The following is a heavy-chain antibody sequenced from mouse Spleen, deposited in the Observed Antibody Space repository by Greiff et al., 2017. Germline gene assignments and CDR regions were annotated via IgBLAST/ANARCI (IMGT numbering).Heavy chain of an antibody. Sequence: EVKLVESGPELVKPGASVKISCKASGYSFTDYNMNWVKQSNGKSLEWIGVINPNYGTTSYNQKFKGKATLTVDQSSSTAYMQLNSLTSEDSAVYYCAHGLMGAWFAYWGQGTLVTVSA. V-gene: IGHV1-39*01. CDR1: GYSFTDYN. CDR3: AHGLMGAWFAY. J-gene: IGHJ3*01. D-gene: IGHD4-1*01. CDR2: INPNYGTT.